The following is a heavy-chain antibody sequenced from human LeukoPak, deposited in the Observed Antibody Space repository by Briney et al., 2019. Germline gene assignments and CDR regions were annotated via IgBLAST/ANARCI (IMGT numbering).Heavy chain of an antibody. V-gene: IGHV1-24*01. J-gene: IGHJ6*03. CDR2: FDPEDGET. CDR3: ARSGGALGYYYMDV. D-gene: IGHD3-16*01. Sequence: GASVKVSCKVSGYTLTELSMHWVRQAPGKGLEWMGGFDPEDGETIYAQKFQGRVTITADESTSTAYMELSSLRSEDTAVYYCARSGGALGYYYMDVWGKGTTVTVSS. CDR1: GYTLTELS.